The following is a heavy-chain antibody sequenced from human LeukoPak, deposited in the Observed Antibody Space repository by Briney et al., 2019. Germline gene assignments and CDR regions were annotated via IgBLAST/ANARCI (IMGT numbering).Heavy chain of an antibody. CDR1: GGSFSGYY. CDR2: IYNNGSA. CDR3: ARDKHYYDSSGYFSPLLPSFWFDP. V-gene: IGHV4-59*10. D-gene: IGHD3-22*01. J-gene: IGHJ5*02. Sequence: PSETLSLTCAVYGGSFSGYYWSWIRQPAGKGLEWVGRIYNNGSANYNPSLKSRVTISVDTSKNQFSLKLSSVTAADTAVYYCARDKHYYDSSGYFSPLLPSFWFDPWGQGTLVTVSS.